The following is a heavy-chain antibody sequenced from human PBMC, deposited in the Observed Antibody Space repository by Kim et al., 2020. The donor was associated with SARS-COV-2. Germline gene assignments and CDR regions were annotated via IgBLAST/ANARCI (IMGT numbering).Heavy chain of an antibody. CDR2: NYI. J-gene: IGHJ4*02. Sequence: NYIYYADFVKGRFTISRDSAKISLYPQMNGLRAEDTAMYYCARGHRSFAYWGQGTLVTVSS. CDR3: ARGHRSFAY. V-gene: IGHV3-21*01.